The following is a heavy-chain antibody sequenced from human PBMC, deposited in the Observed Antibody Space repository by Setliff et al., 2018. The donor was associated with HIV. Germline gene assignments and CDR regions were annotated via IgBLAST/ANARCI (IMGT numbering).Heavy chain of an antibody. D-gene: IGHD2-15*01. CDR3: ARGGAVLPPGAFDI. Sequence: SETLSLTCTVSGGSISSHYWSWIRQPPGKGLEWIGSIYYSGSTNYNPSLKSRVTISVDTSTNQFSLKLSSVTAADTAVYYCARGGAVLPPGAFDIWGQGTMVTVSS. CDR2: IYYSGST. V-gene: IGHV4-59*11. CDR1: GGSISSHY. J-gene: IGHJ3*02.